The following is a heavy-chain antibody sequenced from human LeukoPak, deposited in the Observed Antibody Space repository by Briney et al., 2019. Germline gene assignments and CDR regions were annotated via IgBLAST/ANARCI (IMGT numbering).Heavy chain of an antibody. Sequence: GGSLRLSCAASGFTFSTYWMNWVRQAPGKGLEWVARISYAGSNNYYADSVKGRFTISSDNPKNTLYLQMDSLRAEDTAVYYCARAAHTTYVLGRYYYYAMDVWGQGTTVTVSS. CDR3: ARAAHTTYVLGRYYYYAMDV. CDR1: GFTFSTYW. J-gene: IGHJ6*02. CDR2: ISYAGSNN. V-gene: IGHV3-30-3*01. D-gene: IGHD3-10*01.